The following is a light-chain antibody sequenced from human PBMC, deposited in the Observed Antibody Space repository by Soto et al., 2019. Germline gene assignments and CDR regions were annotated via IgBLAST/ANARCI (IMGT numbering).Light chain of an antibody. J-gene: IGLJ2*01. Sequence: QSVLTQPRSVSGSPGQSVTISCTGTSGDVGAYDYVSWYRQHPGKAPKLLVYGVTKRPSGVPDRFSGSKSGNTASLTISGLQAEDEADYYCCSYAGRHILVIFGGGPKVTVL. CDR3: CSYAGRHILVI. V-gene: IGLV2-11*01. CDR1: SGDVGAYDY. CDR2: GVT.